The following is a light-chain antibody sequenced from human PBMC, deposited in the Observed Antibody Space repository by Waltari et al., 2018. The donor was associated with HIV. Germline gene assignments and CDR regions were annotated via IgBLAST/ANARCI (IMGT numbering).Light chain of an antibody. CDR3: SSYAGSNSVV. CDR2: EVS. CDR1: SSDVGGYNY. Sequence: GISSDVGGYNYVSWYQQHPGKAPKLMIYEVSKRPSGVPDRFSGSKSSNTASLTVSGLQAEDEADYYCSSYAGSNSVVFGGGTKLTVL. V-gene: IGLV2-8*01. J-gene: IGLJ2*01.